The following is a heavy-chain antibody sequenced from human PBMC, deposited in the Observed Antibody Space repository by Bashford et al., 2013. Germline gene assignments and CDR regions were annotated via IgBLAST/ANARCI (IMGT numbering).Heavy chain of an antibody. V-gene: IGHV3-73*01. Sequence: WVRQMPGKGLEWVGRIRSKAASYATAYAASVKGRFTISRDDSKNTAYLQINSLKTEDTAVYYCTRLIHGDGWYFDLWGRGTLVTVSS. CDR3: TRLIHGDGWYFDL. CDR2: IRSKAASYAT. D-gene: IGHD3-10*01. J-gene: IGHJ2*01.